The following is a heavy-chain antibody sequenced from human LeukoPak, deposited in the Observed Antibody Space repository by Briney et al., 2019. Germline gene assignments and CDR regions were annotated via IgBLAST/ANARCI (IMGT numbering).Heavy chain of an antibody. CDR3: AREKGSSWYVDY. V-gene: IGHV4-34*01. D-gene: IGHD6-13*01. Sequence: SETLSLTCAVYGGSFSGYYWSWIRQPPGKGLEWIGEINHSGSTNYNPSLKSRVTISVDTSKSQFSLKLSSVTAADTAVYYCAREKGSSWYVDYWGQGTLVTVSS. CDR2: INHSGST. CDR1: GGSFSGYY. J-gene: IGHJ4*02.